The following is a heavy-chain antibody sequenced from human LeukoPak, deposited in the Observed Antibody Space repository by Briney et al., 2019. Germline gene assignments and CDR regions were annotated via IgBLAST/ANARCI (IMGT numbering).Heavy chain of an antibody. Sequence: PGGSLRLSCAASGFTLSSYAMSWVRQAPGKGLEWVSAISGSGGSTYYADSVKGRFTISRDNSKNTLYLQMNSLRAEDTAVYYCAKGGDFWSGYSDYWGQGTLVTVSS. V-gene: IGHV3-23*01. D-gene: IGHD3-3*01. CDR2: ISGSGGST. CDR3: AKGGDFWSGYSDY. J-gene: IGHJ4*02. CDR1: GFTLSSYA.